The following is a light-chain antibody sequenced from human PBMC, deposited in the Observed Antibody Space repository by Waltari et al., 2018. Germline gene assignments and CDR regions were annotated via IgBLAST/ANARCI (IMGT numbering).Light chain of an antibody. CDR2: EVN. Sequence: QSALTQPASVSGSPGQSITISCPGSNSDVGHYNFVSWYQQHPGKAPKLLLYEVNQRPSGVSSRFSGSKSGITASLTISGLQAEDEADFYCCSYAGSTTWLFGGGTRLTVL. CDR1: NSDVGHYNF. J-gene: IGLJ2*01. V-gene: IGLV2-23*02. CDR3: CSYAGSTTWL.